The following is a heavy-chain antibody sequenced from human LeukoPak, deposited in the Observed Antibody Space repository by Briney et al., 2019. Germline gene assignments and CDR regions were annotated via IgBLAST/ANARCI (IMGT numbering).Heavy chain of an antibody. V-gene: IGHV3-74*01. CDR2: INSDGSST. CDR3: TTDKLEAFGY. CDR1: GFTFSSYW. Sequence: PGGSLRLSCAASGFTFSSYWMHWVRQAPGKGRVWVSRINSDGSSTTYVDSVKGRFTISRDNAKNTLYLQMNSLKTEDTAVYYCTTDKLEAFGYWGQGTLVTVSS. D-gene: IGHD1-1*01. J-gene: IGHJ4*02.